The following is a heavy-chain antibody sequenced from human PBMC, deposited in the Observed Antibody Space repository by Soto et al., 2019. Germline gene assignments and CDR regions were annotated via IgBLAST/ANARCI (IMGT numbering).Heavy chain of an antibody. J-gene: IGHJ6*02. Sequence: SVKVSCKASGGTFSSYAISWVRQAPGQGLEWMGGIIPIFGTANYAQKFQGRVTITADESTSTAYMELSSLRSEDTAVYYCARNIAARPPYYYYYGMDVWGQGTTVTVSS. D-gene: IGHD6-6*01. CDR1: GGTFSSYA. CDR2: IIPIFGTA. CDR3: ARNIAARPPYYYYYGMDV. V-gene: IGHV1-69*13.